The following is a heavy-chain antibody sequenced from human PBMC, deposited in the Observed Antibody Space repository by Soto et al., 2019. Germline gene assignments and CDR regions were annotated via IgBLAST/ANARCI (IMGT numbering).Heavy chain of an antibody. D-gene: IGHD6-13*01. Sequence: QVQLVQSGAEVKKPGASVKVSCKASGYTFTGYYMHWVRQAPGQGLEWMGWINPNIGGTNYAQKFQGWVTMTRDTSISTAYMELSRLRSDDTAVYYCARGIAAAAARGMDVWGQGTTVTVSS. CDR2: INPNIGGT. J-gene: IGHJ6*02. CDR1: GYTFTGYY. CDR3: ARGIAAAAARGMDV. V-gene: IGHV1-2*04.